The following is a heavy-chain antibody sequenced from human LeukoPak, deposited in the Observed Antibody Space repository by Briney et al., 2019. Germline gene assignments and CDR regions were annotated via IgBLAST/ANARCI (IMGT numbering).Heavy chain of an antibody. V-gene: IGHV3-23*01. D-gene: IGHD2-15*01. CDR1: GFTFSDYY. CDR2: ISDSGGST. Sequence: GGSLRLSCAASGFTFSDYYMSWIRQAPGKGPEWVSTISDSGGSTYYADSVKGRFTISRDNSKNTLYLQMNSLRAEDTAIYYCAKDVSSFIGASDIWGQGTMVTVSS. J-gene: IGHJ3*02. CDR3: AKDVSSFIGASDI.